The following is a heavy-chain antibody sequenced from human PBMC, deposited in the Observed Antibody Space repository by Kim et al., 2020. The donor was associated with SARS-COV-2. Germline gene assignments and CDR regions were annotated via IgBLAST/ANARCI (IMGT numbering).Heavy chain of an antibody. CDR1: GYTLTELS. CDR2: FDPDDGET. D-gene: IGHD2-2*01. Sequence: ASVKVSCKVSGYTLTELSMHWVRQAPGKGLEWMGGFDPDDGETIYAQKFQGRVTMTEDTSTDTAYMELSSLRSEDTAVYYCATNPVVAAYYYYGMDVWGQGTTVTVSS. V-gene: IGHV1-24*01. J-gene: IGHJ6*02. CDR3: ATNPVVAAYYYYGMDV.